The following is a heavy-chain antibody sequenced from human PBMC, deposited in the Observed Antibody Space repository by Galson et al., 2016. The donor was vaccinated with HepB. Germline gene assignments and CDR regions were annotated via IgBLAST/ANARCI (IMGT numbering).Heavy chain of an antibody. J-gene: IGHJ3*01. CDR2: IWSDGTNK. V-gene: IGHV3-33*01. CDR3: ARHIAVTGTLGRLTREGRIDAFDV. Sequence: SLRLSCAASGFTFSSYDMHWVRQAPGKGLEWVAVIWSDGTNKYYADSVKGRFTISRDNSKNTLSLQMNSLRAEDTAVYFCARHIAVTGTLGRLTREGRIDAFDVWGQGTMVSVSS. D-gene: IGHD6-19*01. CDR1: GFTFSSYD.